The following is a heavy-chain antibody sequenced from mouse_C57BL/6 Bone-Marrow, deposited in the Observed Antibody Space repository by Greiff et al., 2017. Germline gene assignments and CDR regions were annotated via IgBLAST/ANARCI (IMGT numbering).Heavy chain of an antibody. V-gene: IGHV5-6*01. CDR2: ISSGGSYT. Sequence: EVQLVESGGDLVKPGGSLKLSCAASGFTFSSYGMSWVRQTPDKRLEWVATISSGGSYTYYPDSVKGRFTISRDNAKNTLYLQMSSLKSEDTAMCYYAGHAWFAYWGQGTLVTVSA. CDR1: GFTFSSYG. CDR3: AGHAWFAY. J-gene: IGHJ3*01.